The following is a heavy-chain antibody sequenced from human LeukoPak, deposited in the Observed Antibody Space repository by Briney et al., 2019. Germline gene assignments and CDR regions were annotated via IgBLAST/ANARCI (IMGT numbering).Heavy chain of an antibody. Sequence: GGSLRLSCAASGFTFSSYEMNWVRQAPGKGLEWVSYISSSGSTIYYAASVKGRFTISRDNAKNSLYLQMNSLRAEDTAVYYCASKYSSGWYYFDYWGQGTLVTVSS. CDR2: ISSSGSTI. CDR1: GFTFSSYE. CDR3: ASKYSSGWYYFDY. J-gene: IGHJ4*02. V-gene: IGHV3-48*03. D-gene: IGHD6-19*01.